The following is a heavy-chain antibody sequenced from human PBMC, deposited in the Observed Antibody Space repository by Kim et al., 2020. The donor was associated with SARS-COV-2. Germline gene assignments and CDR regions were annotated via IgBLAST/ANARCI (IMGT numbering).Heavy chain of an antibody. CDR1: GDGVSAKGTG. V-gene: IGHV6-1*01. CDR3: ARGWLRDRFDY. J-gene: IGHJ4*02. Sequence: SQTLSLTCAISGDGVSAKGTGWNWLRQSPSRGLEWLGRIYYTSELRSDYAESMKGRITINPDTSKNQFSLHLTSVTPGDTAVYYCARGWLRDRFDYWGQGTLVTVSS. CDR2: IYYTSELRS. D-gene: IGHD5-12*01.